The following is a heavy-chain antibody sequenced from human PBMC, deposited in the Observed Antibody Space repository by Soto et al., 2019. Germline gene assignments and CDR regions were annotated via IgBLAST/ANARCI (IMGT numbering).Heavy chain of an antibody. CDR2: IYYSGST. D-gene: IGHD5-12*01. CDR3: ARTRGGDSGYDGRFDY. CDR1: GGSISSGGYF. V-gene: IGHV4-31*03. Sequence: QVQLQESGPGLVKPSQTLSLTCTVSGGSISSGGYFWTWIRQHPGKGLEWIGYIYYSGSTYYNPSLKRRVTILVDMSKNQFSLKLSSVTAADTAVYYCARTRGGDSGYDGRFDYWGQGTLVTVSS. J-gene: IGHJ4*02.